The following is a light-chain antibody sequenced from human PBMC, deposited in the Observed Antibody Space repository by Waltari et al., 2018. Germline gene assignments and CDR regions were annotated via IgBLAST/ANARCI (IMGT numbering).Light chain of an antibody. CDR1: SFNIGGNT. J-gene: IGLJ3*02. V-gene: IGLV1-44*01. Sequence: QPVLIQPPSASGTLGQRVTIRCSGSSFNIGGNTVNWYQQFPGAAPNVFIYNNNTRPSGVPGRFSGYKSGTSASLAIRGLQSEEEANYYCAAWDDSVNAWLFGGGAKLIVL. CDR3: AAWDDSVNAWL. CDR2: NNN.